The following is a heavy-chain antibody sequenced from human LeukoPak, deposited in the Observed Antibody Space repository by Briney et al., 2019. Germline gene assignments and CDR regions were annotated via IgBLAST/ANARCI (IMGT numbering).Heavy chain of an antibody. CDR3: SRGSGWLSVY. D-gene: IGHD6-19*01. CDR2: ISGGTT. V-gene: IGHV3-49*04. J-gene: IGHJ4*02. Sequence: GGSLRLSCTASGFTFGDYLMSWVRQAPGKGLEGIGFISGGTTESAASVKGRFTISRDDSTSIAYLQMNSLTTEDTAVYYCSRGSGWLSVYWGQGTLVTVSS. CDR1: GFTFGDYL.